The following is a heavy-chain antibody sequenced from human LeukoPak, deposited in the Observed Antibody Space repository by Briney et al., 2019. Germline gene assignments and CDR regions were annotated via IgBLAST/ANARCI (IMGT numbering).Heavy chain of an antibody. CDR2: INPNGGGT. CDR3: AAKYYYDSSGYPLEY. Sequence: ASVEVSCKASGYTFTGYYMHWVRQAPGQGLEWMGWINPNGGGTNYAQKFQGRVTMTRDTSISTAYMELSRLRSDDTAVYYYAAKYYYDSSGYPLEYWGQGTLVTVSS. D-gene: IGHD3-22*01. J-gene: IGHJ4*02. V-gene: IGHV1-2*02. CDR1: GYTFTGYY.